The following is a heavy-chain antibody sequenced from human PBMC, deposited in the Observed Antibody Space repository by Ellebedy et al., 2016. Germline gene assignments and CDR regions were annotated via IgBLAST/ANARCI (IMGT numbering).Heavy chain of an antibody. J-gene: IGHJ6*03. D-gene: IGHD6-19*01. Sequence: SETLSLXXTVPGGSISSGSYDWSWIRQPAGKGLEWIGRIYTSGSTNYNPSLKSRVTMSVDTSKNQFSLKLSSVTAADTAVYYCAIEGIAVAGTENYYYMDVWGKGTTVTVSS. V-gene: IGHV4-61*02. CDR3: AIEGIAVAGTENYYYMDV. CDR2: IYTSGST. CDR1: GGSISSGSYD.